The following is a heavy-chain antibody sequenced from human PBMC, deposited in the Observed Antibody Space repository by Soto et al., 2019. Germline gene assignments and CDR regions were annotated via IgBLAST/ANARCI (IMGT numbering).Heavy chain of an antibody. V-gene: IGHV3-30-3*01. CDR2: ISYDGSNK. CDR1: GFTFSSYA. J-gene: IGHJ6*02. Sequence: GGSLRLSCAASGFTFSSYAMHWVRQAPGKGLEWVAVISYDGSNKYYADSVKGRFTISRDNSKNTLYLQMNSLRAEDTAVYYCARVRPFDSGSYYGELRGGMDVWGQGTTVTVSS. D-gene: IGHD1-26*01. CDR3: ARVRPFDSGSYYGELRGGMDV.